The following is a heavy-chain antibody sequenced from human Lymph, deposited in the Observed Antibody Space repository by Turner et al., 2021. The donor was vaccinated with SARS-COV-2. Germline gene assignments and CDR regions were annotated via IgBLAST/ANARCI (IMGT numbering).Heavy chain of an antibody. Sequence: QVQLVESGGGVAQPGRSLRLSCAASGFTFRGYGMHWVRQAPGKGLEWVAVISYDGSNKYYADSVKGRFTISRDNSKNTLFLQMNSLRAEDTAVYYCAKMGGVYCSGGNCYSGRLDYWGQGTLVTVSS. V-gene: IGHV3-30*18. D-gene: IGHD2-15*01. J-gene: IGHJ4*02. CDR1: GFTFRGYG. CDR2: ISYDGSNK. CDR3: AKMGGVYCSGGNCYSGRLDY.